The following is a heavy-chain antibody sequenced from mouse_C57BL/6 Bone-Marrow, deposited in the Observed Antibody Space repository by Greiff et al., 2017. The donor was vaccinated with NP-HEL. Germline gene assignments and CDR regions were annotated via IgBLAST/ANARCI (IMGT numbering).Heavy chain of an antibody. CDR3: ARQMIYYGSSFDY. CDR2: ISSGGSYT. J-gene: IGHJ2*01. V-gene: IGHV5-6*01. CDR1: GFTFSSYG. Sequence: EVKVVESGGDLVKPGGSLKLSCAASGFTFSSYGMSWVRQTPDKRLEWVATISSGGSYTYYPDSVKGRFTISRDNAKNTLYLQMSSLKSEDTAMYYCARQMIYYGSSFDYWGQGTTLTVSS. D-gene: IGHD1-1*01.